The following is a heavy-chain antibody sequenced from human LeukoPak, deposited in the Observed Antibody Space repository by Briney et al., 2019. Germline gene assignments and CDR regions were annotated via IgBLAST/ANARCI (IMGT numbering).Heavy chain of an antibody. Sequence: GGSLRLSCEASGFTFSAYAMTWVRQAPGKGLEWVSSIGSDNKPHYSESVKGRFTISRDNSKNTLYLQMNSLRVEDTALYYCATGGTIGWYYFDYWGQGTLVTVSS. J-gene: IGHJ4*02. CDR1: GFTFSAYA. D-gene: IGHD6-19*01. V-gene: IGHV3-23*05. CDR2: IGSDNKP. CDR3: ATGGTIGWYYFDY.